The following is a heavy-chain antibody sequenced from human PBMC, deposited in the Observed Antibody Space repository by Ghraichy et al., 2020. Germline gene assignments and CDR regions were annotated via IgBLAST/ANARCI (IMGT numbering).Heavy chain of an antibody. V-gene: IGHV1-69*06. CDR3: ARDYQLHADAFDI. Sequence: SVKVSCKASGGTFSSYAISWVRQAPGQGLEWMGGIIPIFGTANYAQKFQGRVTITADKSTSTAYMELSSLRSEDTAVYYCARDYQLHADAFDIWGQGTMVTVSS. D-gene: IGHD2-2*01. J-gene: IGHJ3*02. CDR2: IIPIFGTA. CDR1: GGTFSSYA.